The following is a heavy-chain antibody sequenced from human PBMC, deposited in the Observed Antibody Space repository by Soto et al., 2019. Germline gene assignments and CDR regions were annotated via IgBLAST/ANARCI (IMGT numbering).Heavy chain of an antibody. V-gene: IGHV1-69*01. D-gene: IGHD3-3*01. Sequence: QVQLVQSGAEVKKPGSSLKVSCKTSGVTFSTSGISWVRQGPGQGLEWMGGIIPLFGTPKYARKFQGRVSIPAAVSAPTTYLNLRGLTWDEQAIYYWARVSPSFWGGGNCSRLDSYFDSWGQGSQVVVSS. J-gene: IGHJ4*03. CDR1: GVTFSTSG. CDR2: IIPLFGTP. CDR3: ARVSPSFWGGGNCSRLDSYFDS.